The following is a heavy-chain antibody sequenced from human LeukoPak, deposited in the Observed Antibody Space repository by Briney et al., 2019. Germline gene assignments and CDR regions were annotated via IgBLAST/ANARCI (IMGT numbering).Heavy chain of an antibody. D-gene: IGHD5-24*01. CDR3: GKDRLDGHNPIDS. Sequence: GGSLRLSCAASGFTFSNSGMHWVRQAPGKGLEWVAVIWYDGSKKNYGDSVKGRFTISRDNGKNSLYLQMTSLTKEGSALYFCGKDRLDGHNPIDSWGQGALVTVSP. CDR2: IWYDGSKK. V-gene: IGHV3-33*06. J-gene: IGHJ5*02. CDR1: GFTFSNSG.